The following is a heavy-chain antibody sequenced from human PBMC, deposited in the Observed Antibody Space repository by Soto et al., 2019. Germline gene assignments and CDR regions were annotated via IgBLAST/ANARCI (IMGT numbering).Heavy chain of an antibody. J-gene: IGHJ5*02. CDR3: ARGVGCSGLNWFDT. CDR1: GSSIISYY. CDR2: NHCSGRA. V-gene: IGHV4-59*12. D-gene: IGHD6-19*01. Sequence: AETLSLTCTFTGSSIISYYWTWIRQSPERWLEWIGYNHCSGRANYSPLLNSRLTNSVDRSKSQFSTKLASVTAADTAVYYCARGVGCSGLNWFDTLGQGTLAKVSS.